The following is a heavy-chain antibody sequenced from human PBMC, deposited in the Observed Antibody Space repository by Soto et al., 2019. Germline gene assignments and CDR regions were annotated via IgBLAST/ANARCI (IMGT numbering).Heavy chain of an antibody. D-gene: IGHD4-17*01. CDR3: ARDPSLGANWFDH. V-gene: IGHV1-2*02. CDR1: GYTFTGHY. CDR2: VNPNTGDT. J-gene: IGHJ5*02. Sequence: GASVKVSCKASGYTFTGHYMHWVRQAPGQGLEWMGWVNPNTGDTNFAQKFQGRVTMTRDTSVRTAYMDLSRLRSDDTAVYYCARDPSLGANWFDHWGQGTLVTVSS.